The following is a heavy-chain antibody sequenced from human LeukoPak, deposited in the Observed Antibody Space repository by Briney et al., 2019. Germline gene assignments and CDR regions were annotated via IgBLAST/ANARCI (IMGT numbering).Heavy chain of an antibody. CDR2: VTGSGGTT. Sequence: GGSLRLSCAASGFTFSSYAMRGVRQAPGKGLEWVSAVTGSGGTTYYADSVKGGFTISRDNSKNTLYLQMNSLRAEATAVYYCARRGSGSYSHFDYWGQGTLVTVSS. D-gene: IGHD3-10*01. V-gene: IGHV3-23*01. CDR1: GFTFSSYA. J-gene: IGHJ4*02. CDR3: ARRGSGSYSHFDY.